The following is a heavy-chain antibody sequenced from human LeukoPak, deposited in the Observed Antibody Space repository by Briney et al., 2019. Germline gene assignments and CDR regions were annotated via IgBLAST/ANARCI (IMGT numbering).Heavy chain of an antibody. CDR3: ARVPIHYYYYGMDV. J-gene: IGHJ6*02. CDR2: IYYSGST. Sequence: SETVSLTCTVSGGIISSYYLSWIRQPPGKGVEWIGYIYYSGSTNYNPSLKSRVTISVDTSKNQISLKLSSVTAADTAVYYCARVPIHYYYYGMDVWGQGTTVTVSS. CDR1: GGIISSYY. V-gene: IGHV4-59*01.